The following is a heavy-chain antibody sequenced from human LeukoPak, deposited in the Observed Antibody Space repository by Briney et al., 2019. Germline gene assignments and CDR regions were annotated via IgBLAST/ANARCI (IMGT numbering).Heavy chain of an antibody. CDR3: ARALCCSGTSCSQFYYYYYGMDV. Sequence: ASVKVSCKASGYTFTSYALHWVRQAPGQRLEWMGWINAGNGNTKYSQKFQDRVTITRDTSASTAYMELSSLRSEDTAVYYCARALCCSGTSCSQFYYYYYGMDVWGKGTTVTVSS. CDR2: INAGNGNT. V-gene: IGHV1-3*01. D-gene: IGHD2-2*01. CDR1: GYTFTSYA. J-gene: IGHJ6*04.